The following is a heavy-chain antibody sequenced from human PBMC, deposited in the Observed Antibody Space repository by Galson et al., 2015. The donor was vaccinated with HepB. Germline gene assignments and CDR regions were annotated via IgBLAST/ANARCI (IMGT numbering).Heavy chain of an antibody. CDR3: AKDSGVLLWFGELLTPGDAFDI. CDR1: GFTFSSYA. D-gene: IGHD3-10*01. V-gene: IGHV3-23*01. Sequence: SLRLSCAASGFTFSSYAMSWVRQAPGKGLEWVSAISGSGGSTYYADSVKGRFTISRDNSKNTLYLQMNSLRAEDTAVYYCAKDSGVLLWFGELLTPGDAFDIWGQGTMVTVSS. CDR2: ISGSGGST. J-gene: IGHJ3*02.